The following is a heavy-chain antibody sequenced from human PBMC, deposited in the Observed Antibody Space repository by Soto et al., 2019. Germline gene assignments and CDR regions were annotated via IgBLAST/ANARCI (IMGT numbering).Heavy chain of an antibody. CDR2: ISGDGRNT. CDR1: GFTFSTYA. D-gene: IGHD3-16*01. Sequence: GGSLRLSCAASGFTFSTYAMSWVRQAPGKAPEWVSSISGDGRNTYYADSVKGRFSISRDNSRSTLSLQMNSLRAEDSAVYYCAKTVVFDPWGQGTLVTV. CDR3: AKTVVFDP. V-gene: IGHV3-23*01. J-gene: IGHJ5*02.